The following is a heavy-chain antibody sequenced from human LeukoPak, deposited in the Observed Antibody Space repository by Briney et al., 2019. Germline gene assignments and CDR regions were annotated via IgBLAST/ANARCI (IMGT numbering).Heavy chain of an antibody. J-gene: IGHJ4*02. D-gene: IGHD1-26*01. CDR3: ARVSRVGGAIDY. Sequence: SVKVSCKASGYTFTSYAISWVRQAPGQGLEWMGGIIPIFGTANYAQKFQGRVTITADESTSTAYMELSSLRSEDTAVYYCARVSRVGGAIDYWGQGTLVTVSS. CDR1: GYTFTSYA. CDR2: IIPIFGTA. V-gene: IGHV1-69*13.